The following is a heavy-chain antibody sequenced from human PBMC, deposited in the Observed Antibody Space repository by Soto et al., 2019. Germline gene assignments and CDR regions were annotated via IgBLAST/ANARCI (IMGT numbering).Heavy chain of an antibody. Sequence: QVQLVQSGAEVKKPGASVKVSCKASGYTFTSYAMHWVRQAPGQRLEWMGWINTGNGNTKYSQKFQGRVSITRDTSASTAYMELSSLRSEDTAVYYCVRDDGGLCAYWGQGTLVTVSS. D-gene: IGHD2-15*01. CDR3: VRDDGGLCAY. CDR1: GYTFTSYA. J-gene: IGHJ4*02. CDR2: INTGNGNT. V-gene: IGHV1-3*04.